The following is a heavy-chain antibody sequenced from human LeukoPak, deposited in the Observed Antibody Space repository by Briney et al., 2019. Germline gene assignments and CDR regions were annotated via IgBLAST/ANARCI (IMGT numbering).Heavy chain of an antibody. CDR3: AKSGGYCSSTSCNGVFDF. D-gene: IGHD2-2*01. CDR2: ISDSGGST. Sequence: GGSLRLSCAASGFTFSSYAMSWVRQAPGKGLEWVSAISDSGGSTYCADSVKGRFTISRDNSKNTLYLQMNSLRAEDTAVYYCAKSGGYCSSTSCNGVFDFWGQGTLVTVSS. V-gene: IGHV3-23*01. J-gene: IGHJ4*02. CDR1: GFTFSSYA.